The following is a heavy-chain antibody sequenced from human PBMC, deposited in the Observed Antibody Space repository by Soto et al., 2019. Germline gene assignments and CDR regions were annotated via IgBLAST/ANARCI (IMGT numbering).Heavy chain of an antibody. J-gene: IGHJ3*02. CDR3: AKDLRGITIFGVVISQKDDAFDI. CDR2: ISGSGGST. CDR1: GFTFSSYA. D-gene: IGHD3-3*01. V-gene: IGHV3-23*01. Sequence: GGSLRLSCAASGFTFSSYAMGWVRQAPGKGLEWVSAISGSGGSTYYADSVKGRFTISRDNSKNTLYLQMNSLRAEDTAVYYCAKDLRGITIFGVVISQKDDAFDIWGQGTMVTVSS.